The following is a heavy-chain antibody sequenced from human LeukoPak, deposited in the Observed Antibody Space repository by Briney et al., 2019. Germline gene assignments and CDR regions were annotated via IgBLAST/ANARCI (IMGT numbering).Heavy chain of an antibody. CDR3: ARIEDYVWGSWNWFDP. Sequence: SGPTLVKPTQTLTLTCTFSGFSLSTSGVAVGWIRQPPGKALEWLAVVNWKDDKRYRPSLKTRLTISKDTSKNQVVLIMTNMDPVDTATYYCARIEDYVWGSWNWFDPWGQGTLVTVSS. CDR1: GFSLSTSGVA. V-gene: IGHV2-5*01. CDR2: VNWKDDK. D-gene: IGHD3-16*01. J-gene: IGHJ5*02.